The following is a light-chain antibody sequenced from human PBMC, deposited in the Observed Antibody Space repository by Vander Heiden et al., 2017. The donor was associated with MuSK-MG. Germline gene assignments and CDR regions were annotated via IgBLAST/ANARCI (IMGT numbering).Light chain of an antibody. Sequence: QSALTQPASVSGSPGQSITLSCTGTSSDVGTYKYVSWFQQHPGRAPKLIMYEVSNRPSGVSNRFAGSKSGNTASLTISRLQAEDEADYYCTSYTSSSTVVVFGGGTRLTVL. V-gene: IGLV2-14*01. CDR2: EVS. CDR1: SSDVGTYKY. CDR3: TSYTSSSTVVV. J-gene: IGLJ2*01.